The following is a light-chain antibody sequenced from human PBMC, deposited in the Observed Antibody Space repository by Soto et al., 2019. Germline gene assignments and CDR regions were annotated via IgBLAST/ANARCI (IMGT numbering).Light chain of an antibody. CDR2: DAS. CDR1: QSVSGS. CDR3: QHRATWPLT. J-gene: IGKJ4*01. Sequence: EIVLTQSPVTLSLSPGERATLSCRASQSVSGSLAWYQQKPGQTPRLLIYDASHRATGIPVRFSGSGSGTDFTLTISSLEPEDFAVYYCQHRATWPLTFGGWTKVEIK. V-gene: IGKV3-11*01.